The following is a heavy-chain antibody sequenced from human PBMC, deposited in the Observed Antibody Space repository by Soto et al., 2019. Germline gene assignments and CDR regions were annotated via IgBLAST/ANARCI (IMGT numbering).Heavy chain of an antibody. CDR3: ARAYYDFWSGYFRQYYYYYGMDV. D-gene: IGHD3-3*01. CDR1: GYTFTSYG. Sequence: ASVKVSCKASGYTFTSYGISWVRQAPGQGLEWMGWISAYNGNTNYAQKLQGRVTMTTDTSTSTAYMELRSLRSDDTAVYYCARAYYDFWSGYFRQYYYYYGMDVWGQGTTVTVSS. CDR2: ISAYNGNT. V-gene: IGHV1-18*04. J-gene: IGHJ6*02.